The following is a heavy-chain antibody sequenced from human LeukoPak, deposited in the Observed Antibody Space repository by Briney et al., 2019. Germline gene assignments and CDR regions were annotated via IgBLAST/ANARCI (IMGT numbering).Heavy chain of an antibody. D-gene: IGHD3-9*01. V-gene: IGHV4-38-2*02. Sequence: PSDTLSLTCTVSGYSISSGYYWGWIRQPPVKGLEWIGSIYHSGSTYYNPSLKSRVTISVDTSKNQFSLKLSSVTAADTAVYYCARGGRYFDWLFLGGYWGQGTLVTVSS. CDR1: GYSISSGYY. J-gene: IGHJ4*02. CDR3: ARGGRYFDWLFLGGY. CDR2: IYHSGST.